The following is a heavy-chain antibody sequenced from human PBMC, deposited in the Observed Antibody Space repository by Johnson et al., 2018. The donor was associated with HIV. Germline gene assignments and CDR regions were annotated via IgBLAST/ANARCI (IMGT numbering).Heavy chain of an antibody. V-gene: IGHV3-74*01. J-gene: IGHJ3*02. CDR2: INTDGSST. D-gene: IGHD5-18*01. Sequence: MQLVESGGGLVQPGRSLRLSCAASGFTFSRYRMHWVRQAPGKGLVWVSRINTDGSSTFYADSVKGRFTISRDNAKNTLYLQMKGLRAEDTAVYYCVRDLYSYEDAFDIWGQGTMVTVSS. CDR1: GFTFSRYR. CDR3: VRDLYSYEDAFDI.